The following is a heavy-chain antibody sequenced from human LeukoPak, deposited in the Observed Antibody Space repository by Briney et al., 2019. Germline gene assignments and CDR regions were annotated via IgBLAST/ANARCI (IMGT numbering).Heavy chain of an antibody. Sequence: SVKVSCKASGGTFSSYAISWVRQAPGQGLEWMGGIIPIFGTANYAQKFQGRVTITTDESTSTAYMELSSLRSEDTAVYYCAREAKKGHSATFDYWGQGTLVTVSS. CDR1: GGTFSSYA. J-gene: IGHJ4*02. CDR2: IIPIFGTA. CDR3: AREAKKGHSATFDY. V-gene: IGHV1-69*05. D-gene: IGHD6-13*01.